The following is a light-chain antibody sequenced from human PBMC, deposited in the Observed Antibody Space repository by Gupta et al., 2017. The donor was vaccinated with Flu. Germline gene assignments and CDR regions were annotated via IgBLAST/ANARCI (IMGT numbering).Light chain of an antibody. V-gene: IGLV3-21*03. CDR1: KVGSKG. CDR3: QVADRSSDRGV. Sequence: GKTTTIAGGGNKVGSKGVNWYQQNPAQAPVLFVHDDRSRPSGIPERFSGSNSGTTATLNIIRVEAGDEADYYCQVADRSSDRGVFGGGTKLTVL. J-gene: IGLJ3*02. CDR2: DDR.